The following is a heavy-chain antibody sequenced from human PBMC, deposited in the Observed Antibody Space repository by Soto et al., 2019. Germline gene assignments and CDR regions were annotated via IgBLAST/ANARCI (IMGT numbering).Heavy chain of an antibody. J-gene: IGHJ4*02. Sequence: GGSLRLSCTASGFTFSNYAMSWVRQAPGKGLEWVSAITRTDSTYYADSVKGRFIISRDNAKNTLFLQMNSPRPEDTAVYYCAKDKGVFNWATSYFDYWGQGALVTVSS. V-gene: IGHV3-23*01. CDR2: ITRTDST. CDR3: AKDKGVFNWATSYFDY. CDR1: GFTFSNYA. D-gene: IGHD1-1*01.